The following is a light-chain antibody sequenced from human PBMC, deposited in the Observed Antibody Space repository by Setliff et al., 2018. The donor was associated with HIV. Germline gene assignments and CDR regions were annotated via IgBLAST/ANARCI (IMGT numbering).Light chain of an antibody. Sequence: QSALTQPASVSGSPGQSIIISCTGTSSDVGAYTYVSWYQHHAGEVPKLMLYEVSRRPSGVSNRFSGSKSGNTASLTISGLQPEDEADYYCSSYTGSSTLGVFGTGTKVTVL. J-gene: IGLJ1*01. CDR3: SSYTGSSTLGV. V-gene: IGLV2-14*01. CDR1: SSDVGAYTY. CDR2: EVS.